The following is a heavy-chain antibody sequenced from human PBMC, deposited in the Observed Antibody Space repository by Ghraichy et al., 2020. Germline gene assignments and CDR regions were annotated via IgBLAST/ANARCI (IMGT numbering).Heavy chain of an antibody. V-gene: IGHV1-69*13. CDR3: ARSSICSSTSCYEGAFDY. D-gene: IGHD2-2*01. CDR1: GGTFSSYA. CDR2: IIPIFGTA. Sequence: SVKVSCKASGGTFSSYAISWVRQAPGQGLEWMGGIIPIFGTANYAQKFQGRVTITADESTSTAYMELSSLRSEDTAVYYCARSSICSSTSCYEGAFDYWGQGTLVTVSS. J-gene: IGHJ4*02.